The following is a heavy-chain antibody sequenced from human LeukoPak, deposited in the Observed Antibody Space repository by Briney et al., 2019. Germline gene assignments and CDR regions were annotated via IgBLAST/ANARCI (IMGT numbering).Heavy chain of an antibody. J-gene: IGHJ4*02. V-gene: IGHV3-23*01. Sequence: GGSLRLSCAASGFIFSDFDMSWVRQAPGKGLEWVSAISHSGRSTYYADSVKGRFTISRDNSKNTLYLEMNSLRADDTAVYYCAKAVAVALDYWGQGTLATVSS. D-gene: IGHD6-19*01. CDR2: ISHSGRST. CDR3: AKAVAVALDY. CDR1: GFIFSDFD.